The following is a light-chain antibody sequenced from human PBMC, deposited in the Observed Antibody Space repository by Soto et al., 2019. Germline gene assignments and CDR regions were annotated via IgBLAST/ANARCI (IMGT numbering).Light chain of an antibody. CDR1: SSDVGAYNY. Sequence: QYALTQPASVSGSLGQSITISCTGTSSDVGAYNYVSWYQQHPDKAPKLLIFEVTNRPSGVSGRFSGSKSGITASLSISGRQPEDEADYYCTSDSSSSPVLFGGGTKLTVL. CDR3: TSDSSSSPVL. J-gene: IGLJ2*01. V-gene: IGLV2-14*01. CDR2: EVT.